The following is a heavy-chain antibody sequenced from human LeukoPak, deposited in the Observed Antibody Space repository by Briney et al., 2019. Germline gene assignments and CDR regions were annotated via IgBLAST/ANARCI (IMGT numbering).Heavy chain of an antibody. CDR2: IYYSGST. Sequence: PSETLSLTCTVSGGSISSYYWSWIRQPPGKGLEWIGYIYYSGSTYYNPSLKSRVTISVDTSKNQFSLKLSSVTAADTAMYYCARGLQPGADAFDMWGQGTMVTVSS. V-gene: IGHV4-59*01. CDR1: GGSISSYY. CDR3: ARGLQPGADAFDM. J-gene: IGHJ3*02. D-gene: IGHD5-24*01.